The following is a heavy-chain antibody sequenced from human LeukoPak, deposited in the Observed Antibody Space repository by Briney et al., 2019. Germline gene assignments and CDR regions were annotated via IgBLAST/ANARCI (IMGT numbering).Heavy chain of an antibody. J-gene: IGHJ6*03. D-gene: IGHD3-3*01. CDR3: AKDAMRFLEWLLFDYYYYYYMDV. Sequence: GGSLRLSCAASGFTFSSYAMSWVRQAPGKGLEWVSAISGSGGSTYYADSVKGRFTISRDNSKNTLYLQMNSLRAEDTAVYYCAKDAMRFLEWLLFDYYYYYYMDVWGKGTTVTVSS. CDR1: GFTFSSYA. V-gene: IGHV3-23*01. CDR2: ISGSGGST.